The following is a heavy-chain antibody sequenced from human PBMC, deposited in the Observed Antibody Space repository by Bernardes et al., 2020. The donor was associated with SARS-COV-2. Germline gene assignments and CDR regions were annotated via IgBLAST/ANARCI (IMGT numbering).Heavy chain of an antibody. CDR2: IRGTSGII. CDR1: GFTFSSFS. Sequence: GGSLRLSCAASGFTFSSFSMNWVRQAPGKGLEWVSYIRGTSGIIYYADSVKGRFTISRDNAKNSLYLQMNSLRDEDTAVYYCARARGYTSDPPNWFDPWGQGTLVTVAS. J-gene: IGHJ5*02. V-gene: IGHV3-48*02. CDR3: ARARGYTSDPPNWFDP. D-gene: IGHD5-18*01.